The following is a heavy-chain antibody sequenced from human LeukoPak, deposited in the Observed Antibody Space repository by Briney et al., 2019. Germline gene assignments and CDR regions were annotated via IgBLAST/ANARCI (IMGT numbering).Heavy chain of an antibody. CDR3: ARLYDGSAYHADHFDY. Sequence: GGSLRLSCTVSGFTVSSNSMSWVRQAPGKGLEWVSSISSSSSYIYYADSVKGRFTISRDNAKNSLYLQMNSLRAEDTAVYYCARLYDGSAYHADHFDYWGQGTLVIVSS. CDR2: ISSSSSYI. D-gene: IGHD3-22*01. V-gene: IGHV3-21*01. CDR1: GFTVSSNS. J-gene: IGHJ4*02.